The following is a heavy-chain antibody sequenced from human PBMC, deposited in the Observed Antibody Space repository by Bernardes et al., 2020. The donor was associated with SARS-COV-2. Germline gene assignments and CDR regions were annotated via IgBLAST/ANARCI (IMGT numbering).Heavy chain of an antibody. J-gene: IGHJ4*02. CDR3: AKSNSGSYYTGFDY. CDR2: ISYDGSNK. CDR1: GFTFSSYG. Sequence: VGSLRLSCAASGFTFSSYGMHWVRQAPGKGLEWVAVISYDGSNKYYADSVKGRFTISRDNSKNTLYLQMNSLRAEDTAVYYCAKSNSGSYYTGFDYWGQGTLVTVSS. V-gene: IGHV3-30*18. D-gene: IGHD1-26*01.